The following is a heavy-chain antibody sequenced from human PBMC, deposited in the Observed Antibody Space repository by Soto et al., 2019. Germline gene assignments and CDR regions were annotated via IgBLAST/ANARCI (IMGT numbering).Heavy chain of an antibody. CDR2: LIPIFGTA. CDR3: ARDPTYYDFWSGYDYYYYGMDV. V-gene: IGHV1-69*01. J-gene: IGHJ6*02. CDR1: GGTFSSYA. D-gene: IGHD3-3*01. Sequence: QVQLVQSGAEVKKPGSSVKVSCKASGGTFSSYAISWVRQAPGQGLEWMGGLIPIFGTANYAQKFQGRVTITADESTSTADMELSSLRSEDTAVYYCARDPTYYDFWSGYDYYYYGMDVWGQGTTVTVSS.